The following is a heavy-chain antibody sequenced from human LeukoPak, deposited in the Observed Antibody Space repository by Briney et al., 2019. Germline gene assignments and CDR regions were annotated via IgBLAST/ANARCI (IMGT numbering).Heavy chain of an antibody. CDR1: GFTFSSYS. CDR3: ARDRRGFFDS. CDR2: ISSSGSTI. V-gene: IGHV3-48*04. J-gene: IGHJ4*02. Sequence: PGGSLRLSCTASGFTFSSYSMNWVRQAPGKGLEWVSYISSSGSTIYYADSVKGRFTISRDNAKNSLYLQMNSLRAEDTAVYYCARDRRGFFDSWGQGTLVTVSS.